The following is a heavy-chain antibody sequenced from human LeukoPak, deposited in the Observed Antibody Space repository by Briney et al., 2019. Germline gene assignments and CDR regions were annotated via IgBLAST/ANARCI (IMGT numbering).Heavy chain of an antibody. CDR2: IYSSGST. Sequence: PSETLSLTCTVSGGSISNHYWSWIRQPPGKELVWIGYIYSSGSTKYNPSLKSRVSISVDTSKNQFSLKLSSVTAADTAVYYCAKLGVGAQRMDYWGQGALVTVSS. J-gene: IGHJ4*02. CDR3: AKLGVGAQRMDY. V-gene: IGHV4-59*11. D-gene: IGHD1-26*01. CDR1: GGSISNHY.